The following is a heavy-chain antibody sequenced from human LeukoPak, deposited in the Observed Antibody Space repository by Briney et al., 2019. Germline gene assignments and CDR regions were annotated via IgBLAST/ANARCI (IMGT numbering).Heavy chain of an antibody. Sequence: GGSLRLSCAASGFTLSSYAMSWVRQAPGKGLEWVSAISGSGGSTYYADSVKGRFTISRDNSKNTLYLQMNSLRAEDTAVYYCAEEPRITIFGVASYYFDYWGQGTLVTVSS. CDR1: GFTLSSYA. CDR2: ISGSGGST. CDR3: AEEPRITIFGVASYYFDY. J-gene: IGHJ4*02. V-gene: IGHV3-23*01. D-gene: IGHD3-3*01.